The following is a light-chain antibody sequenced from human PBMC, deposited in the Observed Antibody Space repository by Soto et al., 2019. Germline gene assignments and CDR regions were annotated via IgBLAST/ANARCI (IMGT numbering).Light chain of an antibody. J-gene: IGLJ2*01. CDR3: SSYTSRSTLVA. CDR2: EVS. V-gene: IGLV2-14*03. CDR1: SSDVGGYNF. Sequence: QSALTQPASVFGSPGQSITFSCTGTSSDVGGYNFVSWYQQHPGKAPKLMIYEVSSRPSGVSNRFSGSKSGNTASLTISGLQPEDEADYYCSSYTSRSTLVAFGGGTKLTVL.